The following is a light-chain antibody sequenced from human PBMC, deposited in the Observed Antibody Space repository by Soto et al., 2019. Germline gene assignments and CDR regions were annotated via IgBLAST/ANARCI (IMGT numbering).Light chain of an antibody. J-gene: IGKJ1*01. CDR3: QQYNKWPLT. CDR1: RSGGGN. V-gene: IGKV3-15*01. Sequence: DIALTQSPGTLSLSPVETATLSCRSSRSGGGNYLAWYQQTPVQAPRLLIYGASTRATGIPVRFSGSASGTEFTLTISSLQSEDFTVYYCQQYNKWPLTYGQGTKV. CDR2: GAS.